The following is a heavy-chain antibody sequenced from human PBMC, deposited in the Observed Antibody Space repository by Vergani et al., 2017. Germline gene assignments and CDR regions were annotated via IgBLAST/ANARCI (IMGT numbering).Heavy chain of an antibody. CDR1: GYTFTSYA. CDR3: AREWFYDYVWGSYRLRGGYYFDY. CDR2: INAGNGNT. Sequence: QVQLVQSGAEVKKPGASVKVSCKASGYTFTSYAMHWVRQAPGERLEWMGWINAGNGNTKYSQKFQGRVTITRDTSASTAYMELSSLRSGDTAVYYCAREWFYDYVWGSYRLRGGYYFDYWGQGTLVTVSS. V-gene: IGHV1-3*01. J-gene: IGHJ4*02. D-gene: IGHD3-16*02.